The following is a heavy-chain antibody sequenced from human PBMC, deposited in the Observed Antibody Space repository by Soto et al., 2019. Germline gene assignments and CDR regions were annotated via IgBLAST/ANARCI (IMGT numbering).Heavy chain of an antibody. Sequence: GGSLRLSCAASGFTFNIYALHWVRQAPGKGLEWVAVISFDGTKKYYSDSVKGRFTISRDNLKNTLYLQMNNLRVEDAALYFCAREDDYGYRYINYGLDVWGQGTTGTV. J-gene: IGHJ6*02. CDR1: GFTFNIYA. CDR3: AREDDYGYRYINYGLDV. V-gene: IGHV3-30-3*01. CDR2: ISFDGTKK. D-gene: IGHD4-17*01.